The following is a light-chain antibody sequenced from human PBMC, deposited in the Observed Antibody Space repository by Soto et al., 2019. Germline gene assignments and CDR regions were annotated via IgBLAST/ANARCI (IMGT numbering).Light chain of an antibody. V-gene: IGLV4-69*01. CDR2: LNSDGSH. J-gene: IGLJ1*01. CDR3: QTWVTGIYV. CDR1: SGHSYYA. Sequence: QAVLTQSPSASASLGASVKLTCTLSSGHSYYAIAWHQQQPEKGPRYFMKLNSDGSHSKGDGIPDRFSGSSSGAERYLTISSLQSEDEADYYCQTWVTGIYVFGTGTKLTVL.